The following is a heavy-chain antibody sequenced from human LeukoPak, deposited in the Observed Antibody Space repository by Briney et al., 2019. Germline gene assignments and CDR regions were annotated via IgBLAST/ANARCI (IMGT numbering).Heavy chain of an antibody. V-gene: IGHV4-39*01. CDR3: ARLGCYDSSGYYY. D-gene: IGHD3-22*01. CDR1: GGSISSNYY. J-gene: IGHJ4*02. Sequence: SETLSLTCTVSGGSISSNYYWGWIRQPPGKGLEWIGSIHYGGSTYYNPSLKSRVTIFVDTSKNQFSLKLSSVTATDTAVYYCARLGCYDSSGYYYWGQGTLVTVSS. CDR2: IHYGGST.